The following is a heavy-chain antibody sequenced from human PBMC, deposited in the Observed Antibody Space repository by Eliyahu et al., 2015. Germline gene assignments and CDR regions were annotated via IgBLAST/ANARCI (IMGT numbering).Heavy chain of an antibody. Sequence: EVQLVESGGGLVQPGGSLXLXCSASXFPSRSXAMHWVRQAPGKGLEYVSAISSNGGSTYYADSVKGRFTISRDNSKNTLYLQMSSLRAEDTAVYYCVPSPHGQQLVQGYWGQGTLVTVSS. V-gene: IGHV3-64D*06. J-gene: IGHJ4*02. CDR2: ISSNGGST. D-gene: IGHD6-13*01. CDR3: VPSPHGQQLVQGY. CDR1: XFPSRSXA.